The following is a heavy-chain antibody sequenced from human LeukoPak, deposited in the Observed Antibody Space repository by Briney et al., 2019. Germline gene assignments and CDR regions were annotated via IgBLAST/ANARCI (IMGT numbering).Heavy chain of an antibody. CDR1: GYSFTTYW. CDR3: ARHVAPFFQPDY. J-gene: IGHJ4*02. D-gene: IGHD2-2*01. Sequence: GESMKISCKGSGYSFTTYWIGWVRQMPGKGLEWMGNIYPGDSDTRYSPSFQGQVTISVDKSISTAYLQWSSLKASDTAMYYCARHVAPFFQPDYWGQGTLVTVSS. CDR2: IYPGDSDT. V-gene: IGHV5-51*01.